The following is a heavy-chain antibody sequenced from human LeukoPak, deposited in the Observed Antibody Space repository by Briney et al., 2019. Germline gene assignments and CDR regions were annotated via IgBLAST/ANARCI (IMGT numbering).Heavy chain of an antibody. CDR1: GYTFTSYY. Sequence: ASVKVSCKASGYTFTSYYMHWVRQAPGQGLEWMGIINPSGGSTSYAQKFQGRVTITADKSTSTAYMELSSLRSEDTAVYYCARWGPTFDYWGQGTLVTVSS. CDR2: INPSGGST. D-gene: IGHD1-26*01. CDR3: ARWGPTFDY. J-gene: IGHJ4*02. V-gene: IGHV1-46*01.